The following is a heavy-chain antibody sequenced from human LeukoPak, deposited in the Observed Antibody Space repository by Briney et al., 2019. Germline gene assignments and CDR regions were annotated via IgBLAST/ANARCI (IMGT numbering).Heavy chain of an antibody. CDR3: ARDSGSYRYYFDY. CDR2: ISSSSSYI. Sequence: GGTLRLSCAASGFTFSSYGMSWVRQAPGKGLEWVSSISSSSSYIYYADSVKGRFTISRDNAKNSLYLQMNSLRAEDTAVYYCARDSGSYRYYFDYWGQGTLVTVSS. D-gene: IGHD1-26*01. V-gene: IGHV3-21*01. J-gene: IGHJ4*02. CDR1: GFTFSSYG.